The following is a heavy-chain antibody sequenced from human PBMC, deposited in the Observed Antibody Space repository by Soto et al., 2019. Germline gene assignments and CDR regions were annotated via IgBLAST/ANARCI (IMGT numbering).Heavy chain of an antibody. J-gene: IGHJ6*02. V-gene: IGHV3-21*01. CDR1: GFTFRSYT. D-gene: IGHD2-15*01. CDR2: IRGFSPYT. CDR3: ARDRGYDAHDYYYNAMDV. Sequence: GGSLRLSCVASGFTFRSYTMNWVRQAPGKGLEWVSAIRGFSPYTFYADSLKGRFTTSRDNAKNSLYLQMNSLRAEDTAVYYCARDRGYDAHDYYYNAMDVWGQGTTVTVSS.